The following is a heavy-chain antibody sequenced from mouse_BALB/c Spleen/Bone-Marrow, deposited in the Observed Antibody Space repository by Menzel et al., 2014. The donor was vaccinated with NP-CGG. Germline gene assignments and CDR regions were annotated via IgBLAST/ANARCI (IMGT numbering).Heavy chain of an antibody. CDR3: ARGYGYDAGFAWFVY. CDR1: GYTFTSYW. D-gene: IGHD2-14*01. J-gene: IGHJ3*01. CDR2: INPSDGRT. Sequence: QVQLKQSGAELVKPGASVKLSCKASGYTFTSYWMHWVKQRPGQGLEWIGEINPSDGRTNYNEKFKNKATLTVDKSSSTAYMQLSSLTSEDSAVYYCARGYGYDAGFAWFVYWGQGTLVTVSA. V-gene: IGHV1S81*02.